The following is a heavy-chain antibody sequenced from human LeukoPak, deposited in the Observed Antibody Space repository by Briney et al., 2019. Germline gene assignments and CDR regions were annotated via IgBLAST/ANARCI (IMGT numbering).Heavy chain of an antibody. CDR2: INHSGST. Sequence: SETLSLTCAVYGGSFSGYYRSWIRQPPGKGLEWIGEINHSGSTNYNPSLKSRVTISVDTSKNQFSLKLSSVTAADTAVYYCAVAEGVNCSSTSCYSPGYWGQGTLVTVSS. J-gene: IGHJ4*02. CDR1: GGSFSGYY. D-gene: IGHD2-2*01. V-gene: IGHV4-34*01. CDR3: AVAEGVNCSSTSCYSPGY.